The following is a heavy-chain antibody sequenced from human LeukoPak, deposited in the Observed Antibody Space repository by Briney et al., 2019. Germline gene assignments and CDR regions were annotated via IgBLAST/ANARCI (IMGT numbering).Heavy chain of an antibody. CDR1: GLTFRNYW. D-gene: IGHD1-1*01. CDR2: INGDGSDV. CDR3: TGGFGHNWSPFEN. J-gene: IGHJ4*02. V-gene: IGHV3-74*01. Sequence: GGSLRLSCAVSGLTFRNYWMHWVRQAPGKGLVWVSRINGDGSDVSYADSVKGRFTISRDNAKNTLSLQMNSLTDDDTALYYCTGGFGHNWSPFENWGQGTLVTVSS.